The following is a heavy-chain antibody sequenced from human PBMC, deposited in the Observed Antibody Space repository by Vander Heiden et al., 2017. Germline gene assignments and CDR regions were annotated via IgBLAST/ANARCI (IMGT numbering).Heavy chain of an antibody. CDR1: GFPFSSYA. CDR3: AKDPAAAGAYFDY. V-gene: IGHV3-23*01. D-gene: IGHD6-13*01. Sequence: EVQLLVSGGGLVQPGGFLRLSCASSGFPFSSYAMGWVRQAPGKGLEWVSAISGSGGSTYYADSVKSRFTISRDNSKNTLYLQMNSLRAEDTAVYYCAKDPAAAGAYFDYWGQGTLVTVSS. CDR2: ISGSGGST. J-gene: IGHJ4*02.